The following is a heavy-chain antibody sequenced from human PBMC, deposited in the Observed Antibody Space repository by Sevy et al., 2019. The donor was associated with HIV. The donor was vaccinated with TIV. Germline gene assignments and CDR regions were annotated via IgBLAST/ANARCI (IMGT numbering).Heavy chain of an antibody. D-gene: IGHD2-21*02. Sequence: GGSLRLSCAASGFTFSRYSMNWVRQAPGKGLEWISYISSKSAAIYYPDSVKGRFTVSRDNANTTLSLQMNSLRDDDTAGYYCAGGTDCGGDCDVGFYYPLDVWGQGTTVTVSS. CDR2: ISSKSAAI. J-gene: IGHJ6*01. CDR3: AGGTDCGGDCDVGFYYPLDV. CDR1: GFTFSRYS. V-gene: IGHV3-48*02.